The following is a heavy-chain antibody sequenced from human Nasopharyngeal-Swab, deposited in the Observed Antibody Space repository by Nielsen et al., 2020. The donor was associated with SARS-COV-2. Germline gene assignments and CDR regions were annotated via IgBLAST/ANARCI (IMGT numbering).Heavy chain of an antibody. Sequence: WVRQAPGQGLEWMGIINPSGGSTSYAQKFQGRVTMTRDTSTSTVYMELSSLRSEDTAVYYCARDLGCSSTSCYEGNWFDPWGQGTLVTVSS. J-gene: IGHJ5*02. V-gene: IGHV1-46*01. CDR3: ARDLGCSSTSCYEGNWFDP. CDR2: INPSGGST. D-gene: IGHD2-2*01.